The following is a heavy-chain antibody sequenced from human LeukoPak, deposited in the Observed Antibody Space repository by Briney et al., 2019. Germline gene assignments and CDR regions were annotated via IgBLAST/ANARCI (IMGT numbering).Heavy chain of an antibody. CDR3: ARDRYCSSTSCYTGGYYYYYMDV. D-gene: IGHD2-2*02. CDR2: IYYSGST. CDR1: GGSISSGDYY. J-gene: IGHJ6*03. Sequence: PSQTLSLTCTVSGGSISSGDYYWSWIRQPPGMGLEWIGYIYYSGSTYYNPSLKSRVTISVDTSKNQFSLKLSSVTAADTAVYYCARDRYCSSTSCYTGGYYYYYMDVWGKGTTVTVSS. V-gene: IGHV4-30-4*08.